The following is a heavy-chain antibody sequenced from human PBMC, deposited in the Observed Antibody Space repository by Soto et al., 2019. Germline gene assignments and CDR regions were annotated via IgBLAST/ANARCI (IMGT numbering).Heavy chain of an antibody. D-gene: IGHD2-8*01. CDR1: GATFSRDA. J-gene: IGHJ6*02. CDR3: ARSRVYYDAMDV. V-gene: IGHV1-69*01. CDR2: IIPSFGTA. Sequence: QVQLVQSGAEVKKPGFSVKDSCKASGATFSRDAFSWVRQAPGQGLEWTAGIIPSFGTASYAQKFQGRLSITADESTSTANMELSGLTSKDTAVYYCARSRVYYDAMDVWGPGTTVTVSS.